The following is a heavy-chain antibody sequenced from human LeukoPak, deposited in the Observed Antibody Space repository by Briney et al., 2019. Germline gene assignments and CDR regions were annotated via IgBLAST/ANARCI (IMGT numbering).Heavy chain of an antibody. V-gene: IGHV4-39*01. CDR1: GGSISSSSYY. D-gene: IGHD1-26*01. CDR2: IYYSGST. Sequence: PSETLSLTCTVSGGSISSSSYYWGWIRQPPGKGLEWIGSIYYSGSTYYNPSLKSRVTISVDTSKNQFSLKPSSVTAADTAVYYCARYYSGSYYVRNWFDPWGQGTLVTVSS. J-gene: IGHJ5*02. CDR3: ARYYSGSYYVRNWFDP.